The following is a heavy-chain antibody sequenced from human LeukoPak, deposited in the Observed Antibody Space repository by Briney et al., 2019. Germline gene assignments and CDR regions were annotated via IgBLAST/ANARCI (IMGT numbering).Heavy chain of an antibody. CDR2: ISPTGSTT. CDR1: GFSFSGHW. D-gene: IGHD6-6*01. V-gene: IGHV3-74*01. CDR3: ARGPNSNWSGLDF. Sequence: PGGSLRLSCTASGFSFSGHWMHWARQLPGKGLVWVSRISPTGSTTSYADSVKGRFTVSSDNAHNTLYLQVNNLRAEDTAVYYCARGPNSNWSGLDFWGQGTLLTVSS. J-gene: IGHJ4*02.